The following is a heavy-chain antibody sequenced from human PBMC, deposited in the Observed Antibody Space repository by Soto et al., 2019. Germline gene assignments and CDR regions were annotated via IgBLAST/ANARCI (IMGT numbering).Heavy chain of an antibody. CDR3: ASYYYGSGSYYDRIPYYYYGMDV. D-gene: IGHD3-10*01. CDR1: GGSIGSISYY. J-gene: IGHJ6*02. Sequence: PSVTLCVPCIVSGGSIGSISYYWGRIRQPPGKGLEWIGSIYYSGSTYYNPSLKSRVTISVDTSKNQFSLKLSSVTAADTAVYYCASYYYGSGSYYDRIPYYYYGMDVWGQGTTVTVSS. V-gene: IGHV4-39*01. CDR2: IYYSGST.